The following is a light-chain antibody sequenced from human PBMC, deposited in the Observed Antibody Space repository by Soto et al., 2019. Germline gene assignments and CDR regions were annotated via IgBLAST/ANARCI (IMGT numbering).Light chain of an antibody. J-gene: IGKJ1*01. V-gene: IGKV3-20*01. CDR2: GAS. Sequence: ESLLTQSPGTLSWSPGERVTLSFRPSQNVRTNYLAWYQQKPGQAPRSLISGASTRASGIPERFSGSGSGTAFTLTISRLGPEDFAVYYCQDYGSSAWTFGQGTKVESK. CDR1: QNVRTNY. CDR3: QDYGSSAWT.